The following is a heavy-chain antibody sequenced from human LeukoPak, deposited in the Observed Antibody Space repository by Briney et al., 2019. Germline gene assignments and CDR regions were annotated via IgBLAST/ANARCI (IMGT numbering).Heavy chain of an antibody. D-gene: IGHD1-26*01. CDR1: GFTFGSYS. Sequence: PGGSLRLSCAASGFTFGSYSMNWVRQAPGKGLEWVSSISSSSSYIYYADSVKGRFTISRDNAKNSLYLQMNSLRAEDTAVYYCASDRVGATDYWGQGTLVTVSS. CDR3: ASDRVGATDY. CDR2: ISSSSSYI. J-gene: IGHJ4*02. V-gene: IGHV3-21*01.